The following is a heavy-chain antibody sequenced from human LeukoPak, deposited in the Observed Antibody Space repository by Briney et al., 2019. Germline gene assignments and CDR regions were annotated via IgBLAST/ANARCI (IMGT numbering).Heavy chain of an antibody. Sequence: PSETLSLTCAVYGGSFSGYYWSWIRQPPGKGLEWIGEINHSGSTNYNPSLKSRVTISVDTSKNQFSLKLSSVTAADTAVYYCATRDYYDSSGYSGSQYGDAFDIWGQGTMVTVSS. CDR2: INHSGST. CDR3: ATRDYYDSSGYSGSQYGDAFDI. V-gene: IGHV4-34*01. CDR1: GGSFSGYY. J-gene: IGHJ3*02. D-gene: IGHD3-22*01.